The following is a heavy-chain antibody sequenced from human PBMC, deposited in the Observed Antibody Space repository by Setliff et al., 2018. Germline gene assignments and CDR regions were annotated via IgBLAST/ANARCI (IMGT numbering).Heavy chain of an antibody. CDR1: GDSISSRRNY. V-gene: IGHV4-61*09. CDR2: IYTSWST. D-gene: IGHD3-3*01. J-gene: IGHJ6*03. CDR3: ARMSGFQYIDV. Sequence: SETLSLTCTVSGDSISSRRNYWGWFRQPAGKELEWIGQIYTSWSTNYNPSLKSRVTIPLDTSKNQFSLSLTSVTAEDTAVYYCARMSGFQYIDVWDKGTTVTVSS.